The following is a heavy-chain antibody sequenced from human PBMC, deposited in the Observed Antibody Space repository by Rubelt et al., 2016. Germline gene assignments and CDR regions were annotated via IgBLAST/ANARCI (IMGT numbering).Heavy chain of an antibody. CDR3: ARRYCSGGSCYRAMFLLDV. J-gene: IGHJ6*02. V-gene: IGHV3-23*01. Sequence: SLRGRFTISRDNSKNTLYLQMNSLRAEDTAVYYCARRYCSGGSCYRAMFLLDVWGQGTTVTASS. D-gene: IGHD2-15*01.